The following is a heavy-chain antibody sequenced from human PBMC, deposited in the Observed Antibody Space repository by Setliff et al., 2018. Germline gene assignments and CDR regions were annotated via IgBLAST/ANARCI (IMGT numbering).Heavy chain of an antibody. J-gene: IGHJ4*02. D-gene: IGHD6-13*01. Sequence: PSETLSLTCTVSGASVRTYYWTWIRRPPGKGLEWIGYIYPDGTTNYNPSLKSRMTISLDMSKNQFSLTLRSVTAADTAMYYCARGINSVSWTPKYWGRGTLVTVSS. CDR2: IYPDGTT. CDR1: GASVRTYY. CDR3: ARGINSVSWTPKY. V-gene: IGHV4-4*08.